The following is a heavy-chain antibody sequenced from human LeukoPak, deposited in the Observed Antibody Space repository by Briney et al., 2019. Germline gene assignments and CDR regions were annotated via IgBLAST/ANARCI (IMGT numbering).Heavy chain of an antibody. CDR3: AKDELDGYCSGGSCYPYYFDY. CDR1: GFTFSSYG. D-gene: IGHD2-15*01. CDR2: IQYYGSNN. V-gene: IGHV3-30*02. Sequence: PGGSLRLSCAASGFTFSSYGMHWVRQAPGKGLEWVAFIQYYGSNNYYADSVKGRFTISRDNSENTLYLQMNNLRPEDTAVYYCAKDELDGYCSGGSCYPYYFDYWGQGTLVTVSS. J-gene: IGHJ4*02.